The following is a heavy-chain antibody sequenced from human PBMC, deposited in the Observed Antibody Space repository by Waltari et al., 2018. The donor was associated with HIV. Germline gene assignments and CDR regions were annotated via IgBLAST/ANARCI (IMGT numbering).Heavy chain of an antibody. CDR1: GGSISSSSYS. J-gene: IGHJ4*02. D-gene: IGHD3-10*01. V-gene: IGHV4-39*01. CDR3: ARHYYGSGSYYKKFVFDY. Sequence: QLQLQESGPGLVKPSETLSLTCTVPGGSISSSSYSWGWIRQPPGKGLEWIGSIYYSGSTYYNPSLKSRVTISVGTSKNQFSLKLSSVTAADTAVYYCARHYYGSGSYYKKFVFDYWGQGTLVTVSS. CDR2: IYYSGST.